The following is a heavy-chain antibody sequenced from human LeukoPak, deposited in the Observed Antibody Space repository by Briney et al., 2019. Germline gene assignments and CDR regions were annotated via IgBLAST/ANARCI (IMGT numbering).Heavy chain of an antibody. V-gene: IGHV1-2*02. CDR1: GYSFTGYY. J-gene: IGHJ1*01. CDR3: ARAWMTMHYYDSSGYYKDFQH. D-gene: IGHD3-22*01. CDR2: INPNSGGT. Sequence: GASVKVSCKASGYSFTGYYMHWVRQAPGQGLEWMGWINPNSGGTNYAQKFQGRVTMTRDTSISTAYMELSRLRSDDTAVYYCARAWMTMHYYDSSGYYKDFQHWGQGTLVTVSS.